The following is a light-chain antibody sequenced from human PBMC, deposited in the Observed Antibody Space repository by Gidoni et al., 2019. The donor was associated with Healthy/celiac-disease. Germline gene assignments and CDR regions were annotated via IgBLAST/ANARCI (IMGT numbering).Light chain of an antibody. Sequence: DIQLTQSPSFLSASVGDRVTITCWASQGISSYLAWYQQKPGKAPKLLIYAASTLQSGVPSRFRGSGSGTEFTLTISSLQPEDFATYYCQQLNSYPPGLTFGGGTKVEIK. J-gene: IGKJ4*01. V-gene: IGKV1-9*01. CDR2: AAS. CDR3: QQLNSYPPGLT. CDR1: QGISSY.